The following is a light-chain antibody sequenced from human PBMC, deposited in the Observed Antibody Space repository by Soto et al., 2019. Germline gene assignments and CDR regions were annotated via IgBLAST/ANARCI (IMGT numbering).Light chain of an antibody. CDR2: TAS. Sequence: DIQMAQSPSSLSASVGDRVTITCRASQTITYLHWYQQIPGRAPKFLISTASILQSGVPSRFSGRGSGTEFSLSMNTLQRDVFPTYCCQQSDRVPLTLSGGTKVQLK. CDR1: QTITY. J-gene: IGKJ4*01. V-gene: IGKV1-39*01. CDR3: QQSDRVPLT.